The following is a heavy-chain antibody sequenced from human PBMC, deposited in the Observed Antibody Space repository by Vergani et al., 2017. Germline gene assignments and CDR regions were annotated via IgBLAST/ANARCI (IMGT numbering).Heavy chain of an antibody. Sequence: QVQLQESGPGLVKPSETLSLTCTVSGGSISSYYWSWIRQPPGKGLEWIGYIYYSGSTNYNPSLKGRVTISVDTSKNQFSLKLSAVTAADTAVYYCARGGLWRVYSSGWYDHFDYWGQGTLVTVSS. CDR3: ARGGLWRVYSSGWYDHFDY. CDR1: GGSISSYY. CDR2: IYYSGST. J-gene: IGHJ4*02. V-gene: IGHV4-59*01. D-gene: IGHD6-19*01.